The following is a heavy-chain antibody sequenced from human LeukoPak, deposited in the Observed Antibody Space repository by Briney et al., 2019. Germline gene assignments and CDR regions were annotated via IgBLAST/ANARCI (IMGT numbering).Heavy chain of an antibody. D-gene: IGHD2-2*01. CDR1: GFTFSNYW. J-gene: IGHJ6*03. CDR3: ARLYCSSTSCQLIRPYYYYMDV. V-gene: IGHV3-21*01. Sequence: PGGSLRLSCAASGFTFSNYWMHWVRQAPGKGLVWVSSISSSSSYIYYADSVKGRFTISRDNAKNSLYLQMNSLRAEDTAVYYCARLYCSSTSCQLIRPYYYYMDVWGKGTTVTVSS. CDR2: ISSSSSYI.